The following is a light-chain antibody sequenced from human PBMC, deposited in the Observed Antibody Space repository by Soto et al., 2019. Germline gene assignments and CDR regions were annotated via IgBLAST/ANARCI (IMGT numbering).Light chain of an antibody. CDR1: SSDVGAYKY. J-gene: IGLJ3*02. CDR3: TSYGGNDLWV. CDR2: EVT. Sequence: QSALTQPPSASGSPGQSVTISCTGTSSDVGAYKYVSWYQQYPGKAPKLMIYEVTKRPSGIPDRSSGSKAGTTASLTVSGLQAEDEDDYYCTSYGGNDLWVFGGGTKLTV. V-gene: IGLV2-8*01.